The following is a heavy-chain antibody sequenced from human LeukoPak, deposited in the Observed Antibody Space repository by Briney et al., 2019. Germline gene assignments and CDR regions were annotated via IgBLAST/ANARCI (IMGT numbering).Heavy chain of an antibody. J-gene: IGHJ4*02. CDR1: GFTFSDYY. CDR2: ITNNGGAM. V-gene: IGHV3-11*04. CDR3: AMGSLVPHDFDY. D-gene: IGHD3-10*01. Sequence: GGSLRLSCAASGFTFSDYYMGWIRQAPGKGLEWISYITNNGGAMFYADSLKGRLTIFRDNAKKSLYLQMNSLRAEDTAVYYCAMGSLVPHDFDYWGQGTLVTVSS.